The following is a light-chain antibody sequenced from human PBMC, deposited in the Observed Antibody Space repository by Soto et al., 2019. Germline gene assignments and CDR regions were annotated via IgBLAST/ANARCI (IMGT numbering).Light chain of an antibody. CDR2: GAS. CDR1: QSVSSSF. J-gene: IGKJ1*01. Sequence: EMVLTQSPGTLSLSPGERATLSCRASQSVSSSFLAWYQQKPGQAPRLLIYGASSRATGIPDRFSGSGSGIDFTLTISRLEPEDFAVYYCQQYGSSPWTFGQGTKVEIK. V-gene: IGKV3-20*01. CDR3: QQYGSSPWT.